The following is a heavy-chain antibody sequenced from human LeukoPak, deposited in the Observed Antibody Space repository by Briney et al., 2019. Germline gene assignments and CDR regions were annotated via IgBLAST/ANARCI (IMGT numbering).Heavy chain of an antibody. CDR1: GGSVSSGSYY. CDR2: IYYSGST. CDR3: ATAIAVAGTGDWFDP. D-gene: IGHD6-19*01. J-gene: IGHJ5*02. V-gene: IGHV4-61*01. Sequence: SETLSLTCTVSGGSVSSGSYYWSWIRQPPGKGLEWIGYIYYSGSTNYNPSLKSRVTISVDTSKNQFSLKLSSVTAADTAVYYCATAIAVAGTGDWFDPWSQGTLVTVSS.